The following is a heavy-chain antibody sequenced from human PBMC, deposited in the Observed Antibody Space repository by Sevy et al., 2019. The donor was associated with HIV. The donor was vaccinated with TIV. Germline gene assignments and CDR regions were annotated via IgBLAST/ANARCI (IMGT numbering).Heavy chain of an antibody. CDR1: GVTISGYH. CDR2: IRYDGTTT. J-gene: IGHJ4*01. Sequence: GGSLRLSCVASGVTISGYHMYWVRQAPGKGLEWVAFIRYDGTTTYYADSVKGRFTISRDNSKNTLYLQMRSVRREDTAVYYCAKDMAVVVFDYWGHGTLVTVSS. CDR3: AKDMAVVVFDY. V-gene: IGHV3-30*02. D-gene: IGHD3-16*02.